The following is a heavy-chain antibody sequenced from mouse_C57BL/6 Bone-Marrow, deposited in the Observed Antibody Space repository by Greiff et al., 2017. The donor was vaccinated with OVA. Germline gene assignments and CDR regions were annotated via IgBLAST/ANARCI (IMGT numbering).Heavy chain of an antibody. CDR3: TRTLYYSNSYYDF. D-gene: IGHD2-5*01. Sequence: VQLQQSGPVLVKPGASVKMSCKASGYTFTDYYMNWVKQSHGKSLEWIGVINPYNGGTSYNQKFKGKATLTVDKSSSTAYMELNSLTSEDSAVYYRTRTLYYSNSYYDFWGQGTTLTVSS. CDR2: INPYNGGT. CDR1: GYTFTDYY. V-gene: IGHV1-19*01. J-gene: IGHJ2*01.